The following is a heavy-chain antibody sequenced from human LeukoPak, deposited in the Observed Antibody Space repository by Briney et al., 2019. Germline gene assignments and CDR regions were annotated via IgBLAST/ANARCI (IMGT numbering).Heavy chain of an antibody. J-gene: IGHJ4*02. V-gene: IGHV1-8*01. CDR1: GYTFTSYD. D-gene: IGHD6-19*01. Sequence: ASVKVSCKASGYTFTSYDINWVRQATGQGLEWMGWMNPNSGNTGYAQKFQGRVTMTRNTSISTAYMELSSLRSEDTAVYYCVRDSSGWSGFIDFDYWGQGTLVTVSS. CDR2: MNPNSGNT. CDR3: VRDSSGWSGFIDFDY.